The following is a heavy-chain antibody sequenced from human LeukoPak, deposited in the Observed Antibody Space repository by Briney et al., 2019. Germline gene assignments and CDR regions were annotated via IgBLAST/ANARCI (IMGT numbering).Heavy chain of an antibody. D-gene: IGHD6-19*01. CDR1: GGSISSYY. CDR3: ARETSLAGFASGLGFNY. Sequence: SETLSLTCTVSGGSISSYYWSWIRQPPGKGLEWIGYINYSGSTNYNPSLKSRVTISVDTSKNQFSLKLSSVTAADTATYYCARETSLAGFASGLGFNYWGQGILVTVSS. V-gene: IGHV4-59*01. CDR2: INYSGST. J-gene: IGHJ4*02.